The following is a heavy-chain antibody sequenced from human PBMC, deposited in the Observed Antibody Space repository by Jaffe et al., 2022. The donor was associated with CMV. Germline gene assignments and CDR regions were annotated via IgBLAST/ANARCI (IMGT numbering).Heavy chain of an antibody. CDR3: ARTRPGIAVAGTSLYWYFDL. D-gene: IGHD6-19*01. CDR1: GYTFTSYG. Sequence: QVQLVQSGAEVKKPGASVKVSCKVSGYTFTSYGISWVRQAPGQGLEWMGWISTYNANTNYAQKLQGRVTMTTDTSTSTAYMELRSLRSDDTAVYYCARTRPGIAVAGTSLYWYFDLWGRGTLVTVSS. V-gene: IGHV1-18*01. J-gene: IGHJ2*01. CDR2: ISTYNANT.